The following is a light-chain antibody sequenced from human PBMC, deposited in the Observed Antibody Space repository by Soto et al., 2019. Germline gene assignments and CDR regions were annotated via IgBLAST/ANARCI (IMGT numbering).Light chain of an antibody. Sequence: QSVLTQPASVSGSPGQSITISCTGTSSDVGGYNYVSWYQQHPGKAPKVMIYDVINRPSGVSNRFSGSKSGNSASLTISGLQAEDEADYYCSSYTCSSTYVVFGGGTKLTVL. CDR1: SSDVGGYNY. V-gene: IGLV2-14*03. CDR2: DVI. CDR3: SSYTCSSTYVV. J-gene: IGLJ2*01.